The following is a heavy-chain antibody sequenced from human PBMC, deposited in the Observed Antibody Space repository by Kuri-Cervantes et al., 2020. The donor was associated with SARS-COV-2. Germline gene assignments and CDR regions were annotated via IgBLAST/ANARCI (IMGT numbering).Heavy chain of an antibody. CDR1: GGTFNNYA. J-gene: IGHJ4*02. CDR3: ACPHGYFDFWSGKTPFDN. Sequence: SVKVSCKASGGTFNNYAISWVRQAPGQGLEWMGGIIPVSTTPTYAQKFHGRVTLSADESTSTVYMELGSLTSEDTAMYYCACPHGYFDFWSGKTPFDNWGQGTLVTVSS. CDR2: IIPVSTTP. D-gene: IGHD3-3*01. V-gene: IGHV1-69*13.